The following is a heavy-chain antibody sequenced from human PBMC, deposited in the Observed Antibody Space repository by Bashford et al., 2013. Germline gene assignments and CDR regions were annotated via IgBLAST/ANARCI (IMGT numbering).Heavy chain of an antibody. Sequence: WVRQMPGKGLEWMGIIYPADSNTKYSPSFQGHVDISADTSISTVYLQWRSLEPSDTAVYYCGRDLTGEWDSWGQGTLVTVSS. CDR3: GRDLTGEWDS. CDR2: IYPADSNT. J-gene: IGHJ4*02. V-gene: IGHV5-51*01. D-gene: IGHD7-27*01.